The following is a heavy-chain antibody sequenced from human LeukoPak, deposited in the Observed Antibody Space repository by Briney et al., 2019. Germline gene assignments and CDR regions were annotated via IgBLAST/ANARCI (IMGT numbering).Heavy chain of an antibody. J-gene: IGHJ4*02. CDR2: IRSKANSYAT. V-gene: IGHV3-73*01. D-gene: IGHD5-24*01. CDR1: GFTFSGSA. Sequence: GGSRRLSCAASGFTFSGSAMHWVRQASGKGLEWVGRIRSKANSYATAYAASVKGRFTISRDDSKNTAYLQMNSLKTEDTAVYYCTSRDGYQRGWGQGTLVTVSS. CDR3: TSRDGYQRG.